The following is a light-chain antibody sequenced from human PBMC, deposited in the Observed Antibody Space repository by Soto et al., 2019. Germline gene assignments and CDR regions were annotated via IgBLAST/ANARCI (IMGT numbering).Light chain of an antibody. Sequence: DIVMTQSPLSLPVTPGEPASISCKSSQSLLHSDGYTYLDWYLQKPGQSPQLLIYLGSNRASGVADRFSGSGSGTDFTLKISRVEDEDVGVYYCAQGLQAPFTYGQGAKLEIK. CDR2: LGS. J-gene: IGKJ2*01. CDR3: AQGLQAPFT. CDR1: QSLLHSDGYTY. V-gene: IGKV2-28*01.